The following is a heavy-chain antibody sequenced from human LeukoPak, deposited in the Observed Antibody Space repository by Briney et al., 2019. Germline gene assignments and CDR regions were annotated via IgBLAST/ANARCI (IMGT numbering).Heavy chain of an antibody. CDR3: ARATPIGRSYPFDY. J-gene: IGHJ4*02. CDR2: ISSSGSTI. CDR1: GFTFSDYY. D-gene: IGHD1-26*01. Sequence: GGSLRLSCAASGFTFSDYYMSWIRQAPGKGLEWVSYISSSGSTIYYADSVKGRFTISRDNTKNSLYLQMNSLRAEDTAVYYCARATPIGRSYPFDYWGQGTLVTVSS. V-gene: IGHV3-11*04.